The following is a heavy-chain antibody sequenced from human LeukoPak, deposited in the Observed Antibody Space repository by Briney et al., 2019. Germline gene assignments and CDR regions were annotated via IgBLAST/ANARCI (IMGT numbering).Heavy chain of an antibody. CDR2: IYYSGST. D-gene: IGHD3-22*01. CDR1: GASISSSSYY. Sequence: SETLSLTCTVSGASISSSSYYWGRIRQPPGKGLEWIGSIYYSGSTYYNPSLKSRVTISVNTSKNQFSLKMTSVTAADTAGYYCARDLDTTGYNARWFDPWGQGTQVTVSS. J-gene: IGHJ5*02. V-gene: IGHV4-39*07. CDR3: ARDLDTTGYNARWFDP.